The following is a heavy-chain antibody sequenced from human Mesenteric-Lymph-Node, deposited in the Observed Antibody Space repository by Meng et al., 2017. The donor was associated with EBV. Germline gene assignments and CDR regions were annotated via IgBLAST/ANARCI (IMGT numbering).Heavy chain of an antibody. CDR2: IYYSGST. CDR3: ALIIVGATHFDY. J-gene: IGHJ4*02. D-gene: IGHD1-26*01. Sequence: HLQDPGPGLAKPSDTLSFTCTVSGGSGSSGSYYWNWIRQPPGKGLEWIVYIYYSGSTNYNPSLKSRVTISVDTSKNQFSLKLSSVTAADTAVYYCALIIVGATHFDYWGQGTLVTVSS. CDR1: GGSGSSGSYY. V-gene: IGHV4-61*01.